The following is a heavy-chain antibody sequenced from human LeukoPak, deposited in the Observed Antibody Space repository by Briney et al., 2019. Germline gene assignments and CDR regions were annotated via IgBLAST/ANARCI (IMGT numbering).Heavy chain of an antibody. CDR3: TTDRVQLERRALG. CDR2: IKSKTGGGTT. CDR1: GFTFGNAW. Sequence: GGSLRLSCAASGFTFGNAWMSWVRQAPGKGLEWVGRIKSKTGGGTTDYAAPVKGKFTISRDDSKNKLYLQMNSLKPEDTAVYYCTTDRVQLERRALGWGQGTLVTVSS. J-gene: IGHJ4*02. V-gene: IGHV3-15*01. D-gene: IGHD1-1*01.